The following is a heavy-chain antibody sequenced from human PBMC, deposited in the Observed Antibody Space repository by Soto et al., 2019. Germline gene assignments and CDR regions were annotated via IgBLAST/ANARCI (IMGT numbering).Heavy chain of an antibody. CDR2: IYYSGST. CDR1: GGSISSYY. Sequence: QEQLQESGPGLVKPSETLSLTCTVSGGSISSYYWSWIRQPPGKGLEWIGYIYYSGSTNYNPSLKRRVTISVHTSKDQFTLKLSSVTAADTAVYYGARQSVVPAAYFDYLGQGTMVIVFS. CDR3: ARQSVVPAAYFDY. D-gene: IGHD2-2*01. J-gene: IGHJ4*02. V-gene: IGHV4-59*08.